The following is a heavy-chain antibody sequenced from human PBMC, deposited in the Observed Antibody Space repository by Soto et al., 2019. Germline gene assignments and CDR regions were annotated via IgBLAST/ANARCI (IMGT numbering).Heavy chain of an antibody. CDR3: VVTGTTDDF. CDR2: IFYSGDT. CDR1: GASVNTGDYY. D-gene: IGHD1-7*01. J-gene: IGHJ1*01. V-gene: IGHV4-30-4*01. Sequence: VQLQGSGPGLLKPSQTLSLTCTVSGASVNTGDYYWSYIRQPPGKGLEWLGYIFYSGDTYYNPSLKSRATISLNTSRNQFSLTLTYVTDADTALYDCVVTGTTDDFCGQGTLVTVSS.